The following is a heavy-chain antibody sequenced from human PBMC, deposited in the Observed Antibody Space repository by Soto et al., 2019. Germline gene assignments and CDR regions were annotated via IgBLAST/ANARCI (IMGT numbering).Heavy chain of an antibody. D-gene: IGHD4-4*01. CDR2: IFYSGTT. V-gene: IGHV4-59*01. J-gene: IGHJ4*02. Sequence: SETLSLTCTVSGGSMDRSYWSWVRQSPGKGLEWIGYIFYSGTTNYNPSLKSRVTISVDTSKNQFSLQLTSVTAADTGVYFCARERSSYYSGYFDSWGQGTQVTVSS. CDR3: ARERSSYYSGYFDS. CDR1: GGSMDRSY.